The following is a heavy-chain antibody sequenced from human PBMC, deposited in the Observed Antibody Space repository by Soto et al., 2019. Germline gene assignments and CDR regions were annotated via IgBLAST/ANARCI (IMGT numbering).Heavy chain of an antibody. V-gene: IGHV1-69*13. CDR1: GGTFSSYA. CDR3: ASQTQYRYGPGFDY. CDR2: IIPIFGTA. D-gene: IGHD5-18*01. Sequence: SVKVSCKASGGTFSSYAISWVRQAPGQGLEWMGGIIPIFGTANYAQKFQGRVTITADESTSTAYMELSSLRSEDTAVYYCASQTQYRYGPGFDYWGQGTLVTVSS. J-gene: IGHJ4*02.